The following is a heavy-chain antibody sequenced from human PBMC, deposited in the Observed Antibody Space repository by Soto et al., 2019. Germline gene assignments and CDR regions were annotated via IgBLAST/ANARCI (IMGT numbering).Heavy chain of an antibody. CDR2: ISDSGDIT. J-gene: IGHJ4*02. CDR3: AKGRGVPTAVFDY. Sequence: GGSLRLSCATSGFIFSNYAVNWVRQAPGKGLEWVSVISDSGDITYYADSVKGRFTISRDNSKNTLSLQMNSLRAEDTAIYYCAKGRGVPTAVFDYWGQGILVTVSS. V-gene: IGHV3-23*01. CDR1: GFIFSNYA.